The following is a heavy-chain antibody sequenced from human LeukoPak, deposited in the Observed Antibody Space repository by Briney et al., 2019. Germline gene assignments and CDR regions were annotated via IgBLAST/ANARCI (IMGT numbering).Heavy chain of an antibody. CDR1: GYTFTSYD. V-gene: IGHV1-8*01. CDR2: MNPNSGNT. D-gene: IGHD2-2*01. Sequence: GASVKVSCKASGYTFTSYDINWVRQAPGQGLEWMGWMNPNSGNTGYAQNFQGRVTMTRNTSISTAYMELSSLRSEDTAVYYCARGKAHQLLPYNWFDPWGQGTLVTVSS. J-gene: IGHJ5*02. CDR3: ARGKAHQLLPYNWFDP.